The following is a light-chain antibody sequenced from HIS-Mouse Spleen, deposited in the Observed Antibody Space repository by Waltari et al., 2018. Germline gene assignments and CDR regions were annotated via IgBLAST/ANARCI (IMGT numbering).Light chain of an antibody. CDR3: YSAADNNGV. CDR2: KAS. J-gene: IGLJ3*02. Sequence: SYELTQPSSVSVSPGQTARITCSGEVLAKKYARWFQQKPGQAPVLVLYKASWRPSGIPGRFSGSSSGTPVTLSISGAQVEDEADYYCYSAADNNGVFGGGTKLTVL. CDR1: VLAKKY. V-gene: IGLV3-27*01.